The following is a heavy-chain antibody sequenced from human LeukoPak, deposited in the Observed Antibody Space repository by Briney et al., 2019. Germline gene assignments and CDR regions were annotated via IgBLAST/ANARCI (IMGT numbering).Heavy chain of an antibody. CDR1: GYSFTSYW. J-gene: IGHJ3*02. Sequence: GASLKISCKGSGYSFTSYWIGWVRQMPGKGLEWMGIIYPGDSDTRYSPSFQGQVTISADKSISTAYLQWSSLKASDTAMYYCARRVYCSTTSCSRSXXXAFDIWGQGTMVTVSS. V-gene: IGHV5-51*01. CDR2: IYPGDSDT. CDR3: ARRVYCSTTSCSRSXXXAFDI. D-gene: IGHD2-2*01.